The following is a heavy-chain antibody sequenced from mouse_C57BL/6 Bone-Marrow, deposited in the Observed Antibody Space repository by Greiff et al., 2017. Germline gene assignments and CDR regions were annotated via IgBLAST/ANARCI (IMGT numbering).Heavy chain of an antibody. J-gene: IGHJ1*03. CDR3: ARQDYGSFYWYFDV. Sequence: EVKLMESGGDLVKPGGSLKLSCAASGFTFRSYGMSWVRQTPDTRLEWVATISSCGSYTYYPASVQGRFTISRDNAKNTLYLQMSRLKSEETAMYYCARQDYGSFYWYFDVWGTGTTVTVSS. CDR1: GFTFRSYG. D-gene: IGHD1-1*01. V-gene: IGHV5-6*01. CDR2: ISSCGSYT.